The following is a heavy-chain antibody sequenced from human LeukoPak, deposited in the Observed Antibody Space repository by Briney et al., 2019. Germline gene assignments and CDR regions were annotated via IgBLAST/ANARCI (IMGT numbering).Heavy chain of an antibody. J-gene: IGHJ4*02. D-gene: IGHD3-10*01. CDR1: GFTFNIYS. Sequence: PGGSVRLSCAASGFTFNIYSMNWVRQAPGKGLEWVSSISSSSSYIYYADSVKGRFTISRDNAKNSLYLQMNSLRAEDTAVYYCARDRIAVVRGVIIFDYWGQGTLATVSS. V-gene: IGHV3-21*01. CDR2: ISSSSSYI. CDR3: ARDRIAVVRGVIIFDY.